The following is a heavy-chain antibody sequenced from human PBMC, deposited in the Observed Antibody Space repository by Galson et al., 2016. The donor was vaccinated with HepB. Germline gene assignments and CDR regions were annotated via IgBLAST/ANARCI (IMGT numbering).Heavy chain of an antibody. V-gene: IGHV3-30*18. D-gene: IGHD4-17*01. CDR3: AKDRFYGFSFDY. CDR1: GFSFSSYG. Sequence: SLRLSCAASGFSFSSYGMHWVRQAPGKGLEWVGLISYDGSGKYYGDSVKGRFTISRDNSKKTLILQMNSLRPEDTAVYYCAKDRFYGFSFDYWGQGTLVTVSS. J-gene: IGHJ4*02. CDR2: ISYDGSGK.